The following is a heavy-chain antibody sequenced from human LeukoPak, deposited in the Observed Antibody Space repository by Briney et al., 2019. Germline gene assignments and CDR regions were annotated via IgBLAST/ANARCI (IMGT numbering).Heavy chain of an antibody. CDR2: IYTSGST. CDR3: AREGEWLAYFDY. CDR1: GGSISSYS. V-gene: IGHV4-4*07. Sequence: SEALSLTCTVSGGSISSYSWSWIRQPAGKGLEWIGRIYTSGSTNYNPSLKSRVTMSVDTSKNQFSLKLSSVTAADTAVYYCAREGEWLAYFDYWGQGTLVTVSS. D-gene: IGHD6-19*01. J-gene: IGHJ4*02.